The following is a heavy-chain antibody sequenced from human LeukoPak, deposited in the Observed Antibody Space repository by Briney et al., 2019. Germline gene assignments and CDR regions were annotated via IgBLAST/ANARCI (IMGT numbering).Heavy chain of an antibody. J-gene: IGHJ6*02. Sequence: GGSLRLSCAASGFIFSSYTMNWVRLAPGKGLEWVSCISGSSSSKHYADSVKGRFTISRDNAKNSLFLQMNSLRAEDTAVYYCARDTVTKCTIDVWGQGTTVTVSS. CDR2: ISGSSSSK. CDR1: GFIFSSYT. V-gene: IGHV3-21*01. D-gene: IGHD4-11*01. CDR3: ARDTVTKCTIDV.